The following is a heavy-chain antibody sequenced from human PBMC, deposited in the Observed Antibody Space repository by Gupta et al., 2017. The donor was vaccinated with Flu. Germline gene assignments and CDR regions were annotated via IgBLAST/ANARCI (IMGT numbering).Heavy chain of an antibody. CDR2: TSGSGGST. D-gene: IGHD2-8*01. CDR3: AKDAYCTNVVCDSWCHDHLLHAY. V-gene: IGHV3-23*01. Sequence: QAPGKGLEWVSATSGSGGSTYYADSVKGRFTSARDNSKNTLYLQMNSRRAEDTAVYYWAKDAYCTNVVCDSWCHDHLLHAYGGQGTLVTVFS. J-gene: IGHJ4*02.